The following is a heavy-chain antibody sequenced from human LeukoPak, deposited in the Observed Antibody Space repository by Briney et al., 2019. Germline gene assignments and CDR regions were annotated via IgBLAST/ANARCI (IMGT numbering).Heavy chain of an antibody. CDR3: ARDDGSATLGFDS. CDR1: GTTFRRSA. V-gene: IGHV1-69*05. J-gene: IGHJ4*02. Sequence: SVKVSCKASGTTFRRSAISWVRQAPGQGLGWIGGVIPILGTTNYAQKFQDRVSITTDESTSTAYMEVSSLRSVDTAVYFCARDDGSATLGFDSWGQGTLVTASS. CDR2: VIPILGTT. D-gene: IGHD1-26*01.